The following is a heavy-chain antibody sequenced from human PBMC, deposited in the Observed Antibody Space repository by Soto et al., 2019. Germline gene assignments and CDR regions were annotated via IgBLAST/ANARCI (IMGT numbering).Heavy chain of an antibody. CDR1: GFTFRSYA. V-gene: IGHV3-23*01. J-gene: IGHJ4*02. Sequence: GSLRLSCAASGFTFRSYAMSWVRQAPGKGLEWVSAISGSGGSTYYADSVKGRFTISRDNSKNTLYLQMNSLRAEDTAVYYCANIRNVVYAHNAYWGQGTLVTVSS. CDR2: ISGSGGST. CDR3: ANIRNVVYAHNAY. D-gene: IGHD2-8*02.